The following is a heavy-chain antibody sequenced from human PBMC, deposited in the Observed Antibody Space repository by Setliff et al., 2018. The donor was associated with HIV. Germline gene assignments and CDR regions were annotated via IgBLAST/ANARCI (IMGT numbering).Heavy chain of an antibody. V-gene: IGHV4-59*01. CDR1: GGSISSFY. J-gene: IGHJ4*02. D-gene: IGHD5-18*01. CDR2: IYYSGST. CDR3: ARAGSYGWDY. Sequence: PSETLSLTCTVSGGSISSFYWTWIRQPPGKGLEWIGYIYYSGSTNYNPSLKSRLTISVDTSKHQVSLKLSSVTAADTAVYYCARAGSYGWDYWGQGTLVTVSS.